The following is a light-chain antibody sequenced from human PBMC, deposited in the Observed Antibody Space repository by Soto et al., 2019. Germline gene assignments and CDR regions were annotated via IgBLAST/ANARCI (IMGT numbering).Light chain of an antibody. Sequence: MVLTQSQATLSLSPGKRASLSCRASQNISNYLIWYQQKPGQAPRLLIYGASSRATGIPDRFSGSGSGTDFTLTISRLEPEDFAVYYCHHYGSTFGQGTKVDIK. J-gene: IGKJ1*01. V-gene: IGKV3-20*01. CDR2: GAS. CDR3: HHYGST. CDR1: QNISNY.